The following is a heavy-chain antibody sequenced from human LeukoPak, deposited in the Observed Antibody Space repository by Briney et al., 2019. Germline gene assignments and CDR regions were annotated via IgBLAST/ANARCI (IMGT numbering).Heavy chain of an antibody. D-gene: IGHD6-13*01. CDR2: IYYSGST. V-gene: IGHV4-59*01. Sequence: SPSETLSLTCTVSGGSISSYYWSWIRQPPGKGLEWIGYIYYSGSTNYNPSLKSRVTISVDTSKNQFSLKLSSVTAADTAVYYCARAGAAAGTIYYYYYMDVWGKGTTVTISS. J-gene: IGHJ6*03. CDR3: ARAGAAAGTIYYYYYMDV. CDR1: GGSISSYY.